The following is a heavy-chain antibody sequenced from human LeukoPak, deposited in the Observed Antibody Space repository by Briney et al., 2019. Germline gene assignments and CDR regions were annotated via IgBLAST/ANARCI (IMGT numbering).Heavy chain of an antibody. Sequence: SETLSLTCTVSGGSISSYYWSWIRQPPGKGLEWIGYIYYSGSTNYNPSLKSRVTISVDTSKNQFSLKLSSVTAADTAVYYCARGRFTYVWGSYRQNWFDPWGQGTLVTVSS. CDR1: GGSISSYY. V-gene: IGHV4-59*12. CDR2: IYYSGST. CDR3: ARGRFTYVWGSYRQNWFDP. D-gene: IGHD3-16*02. J-gene: IGHJ5*02.